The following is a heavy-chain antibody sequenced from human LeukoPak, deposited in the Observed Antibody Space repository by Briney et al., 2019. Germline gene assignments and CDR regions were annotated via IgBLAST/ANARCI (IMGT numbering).Heavy chain of an antibody. CDR2: ISRGGTSM. V-gene: IGHV3-11*04. CDR1: GFTFSDYF. J-gene: IGHJ4*02. D-gene: IGHD3-16*02. Sequence: GGSLRLSCAASGFTFSDYFMSWIRQAPGKGLEWISYISRGGTSMYYADSVKGRVTMSGDNAKNSLYLQMNSLRAEDTAVYYCAREGYMLTFGGVIVNPSDYWGQGTLVTVSS. CDR3: AREGYMLTFGGVIVNPSDY.